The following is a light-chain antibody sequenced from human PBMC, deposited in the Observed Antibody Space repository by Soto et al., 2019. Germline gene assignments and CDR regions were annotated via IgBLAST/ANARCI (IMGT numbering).Light chain of an antibody. CDR3: QQRLNWPPN. V-gene: IGKV3-11*01. J-gene: IGKJ1*01. Sequence: EIVWTQSPATVSLPPGERATLSCRASQSVSGYLAWYQQRPGQAPRLLIYDASNRASGVPAKFSGSGSGTDFTLTISDLEPADFGLYYCQQRLNWPPNFGQGTKVDIK. CDR1: QSVSGY. CDR2: DAS.